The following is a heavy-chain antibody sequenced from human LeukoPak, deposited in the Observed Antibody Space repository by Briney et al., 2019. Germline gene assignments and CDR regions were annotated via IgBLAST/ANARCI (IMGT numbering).Heavy chain of an antibody. Sequence: EASVKVSCKASGFTFTSSAMQRVRQARGQRLEWIGWILVGSGNRNYAQKFQERVTITRDMSRSTAYMELSSLRSEDTAVYYCTADPYYDSSGPPRWFDPWGQGTLVTVSS. J-gene: IGHJ5*02. CDR2: ILVGSGNR. CDR1: GFTFTSSA. CDR3: TADPYYDSSGPPRWFDP. D-gene: IGHD3-22*01. V-gene: IGHV1-58*02.